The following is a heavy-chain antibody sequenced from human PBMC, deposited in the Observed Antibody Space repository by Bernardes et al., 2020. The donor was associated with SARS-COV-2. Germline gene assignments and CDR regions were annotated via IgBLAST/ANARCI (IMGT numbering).Heavy chain of an antibody. CDR3: ARDCSWCDNWFDP. CDR1: GASIRNYY. Sequence: SETLSLTCTVSGASIRNYYWSWIRQPAGKGLEWIGRIYTSGSTNYNPSLKSRVTMSVDMSKNQFSLKLSSVTAADTAVYYCARDCSWCDNWFDPWGQGTLVTVSS. D-gene: IGHD6-13*01. V-gene: IGHV4-4*07. J-gene: IGHJ5*02. CDR2: IYTSGST.